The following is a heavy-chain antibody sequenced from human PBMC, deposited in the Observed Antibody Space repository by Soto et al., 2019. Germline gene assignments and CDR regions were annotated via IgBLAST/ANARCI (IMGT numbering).Heavy chain of an antibody. CDR2: IRSKAYGGTT. D-gene: IGHD2-2*02. J-gene: IGHJ3*02. CDR1: GFTFGDYA. CDR3: TRGNVLLGYCSSTSCFTRIDAFDI. Sequence: GGSLRLSCTASGFTFGDYAMSWVRQAPGKGLEWVGFIRSKAYGGTTEYAASVKGRFTISRDDSKSIAYLQMNSLKTEDTSVYYCTRGNVLLGYCSSTSCFTRIDAFDIWGQGTMVTVSS. V-gene: IGHV3-49*04.